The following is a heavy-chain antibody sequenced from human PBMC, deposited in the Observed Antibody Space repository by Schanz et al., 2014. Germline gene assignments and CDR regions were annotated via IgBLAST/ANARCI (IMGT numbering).Heavy chain of an antibody. J-gene: IGHJ4*02. CDR2: ISGSGGST. CDR1: GFTFDKYA. V-gene: IGHV3-23*04. CDR3: AKNQYDDVDLSSFYFDF. Sequence: EVQLVESGGGLVQPGKSLRLSCAASGFTFDKYAMHWVRQAPGKGLEWVSVISGSGGSTYYADSVKGRFTISRDNSKNTLYLQMNSLRPEDTAIYYCAKNQYDDVDLSSFYFDFWGQGTLVTVSS. D-gene: IGHD3-10*02.